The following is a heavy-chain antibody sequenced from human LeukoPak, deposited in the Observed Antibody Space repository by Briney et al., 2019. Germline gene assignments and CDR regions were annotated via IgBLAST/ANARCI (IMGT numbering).Heavy chain of an antibody. Sequence: AESLTLSCAASGVTFSSCGMHWGRQPPPKGLEWVAVISYDGSRKYYADSVKGSLTIFRENSQKPLYLEMNSLRAEDPAVYYCAKESALVVHNWLDPWGQGILVTVSS. V-gene: IGHV3-30*18. CDR1: GVTFSSCG. J-gene: IGHJ5*02. D-gene: IGHD2-15*01. CDR2: ISYDGSRK. CDR3: AKESALVVHNWLDP.